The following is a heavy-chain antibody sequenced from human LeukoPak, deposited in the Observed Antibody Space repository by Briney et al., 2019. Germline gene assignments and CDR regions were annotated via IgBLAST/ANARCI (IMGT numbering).Heavy chain of an antibody. CDR1: GGSISSSSYY. D-gene: IGHD5-18*01. V-gene: IGHV4-39*01. CDR3: ARHRDTAGNYFDS. Sequence: PSETLSLTCTVSGGSISSSSYYWGWIRQPPGKGLEWIGSIYYSGSTYYNPSLKSRVTISVDTSKNQLSLKVSSVTAADTAVYYCARHRDTAGNYFDSWGQGTLVTVSS. CDR2: IYYSGST. J-gene: IGHJ4*02.